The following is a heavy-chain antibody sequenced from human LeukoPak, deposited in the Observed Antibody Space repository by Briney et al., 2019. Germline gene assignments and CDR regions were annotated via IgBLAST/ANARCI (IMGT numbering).Heavy chain of an antibody. D-gene: IGHD3-16*01. Sequence: GESLRISCKVSGYSFADYWIAWVRQIPGQGLEWMGIIFPGDSDTRYSPSFRRRVTMSADKSTNTALLQWSSLPASDTAIIYCARPHGNYVDDVFDIWGPGTLVAVSS. CDR2: IFPGDSDT. J-gene: IGHJ3*02. CDR1: GYSFADYW. V-gene: IGHV5-51*01. CDR3: ARPHGNYVDDVFDI.